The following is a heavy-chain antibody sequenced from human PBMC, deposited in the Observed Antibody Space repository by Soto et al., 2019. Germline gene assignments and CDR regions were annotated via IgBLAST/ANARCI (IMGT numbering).Heavy chain of an antibody. Sequence: PGGSLRLSCAASGFTFNDYWLHWVRQAPGKGLEWLSRINPDGSSTDYADSVKGRFTVSRDNAKNTLYLQMNSLRAEDTAVYYCARKGEVTGLKYWGQGTLVTVSS. D-gene: IGHD1-20*01. CDR1: GFTFNDYW. J-gene: IGHJ4*02. CDR2: INPDGSST. CDR3: ARKGEVTGLKY. V-gene: IGHV3-74*01.